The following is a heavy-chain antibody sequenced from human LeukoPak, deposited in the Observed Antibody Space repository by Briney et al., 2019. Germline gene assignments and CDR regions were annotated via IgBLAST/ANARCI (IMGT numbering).Heavy chain of an antibody. V-gene: IGHV4-34*01. J-gene: IGHJ4*02. Sequence: SETLSLTCAVYGGSFSGYYWSWIRQPPGKGLEWIGEINHSGSTNYNPSLKSRVTISVDTSKNQFSLKLSSVTAADTAVYYCARGSASSGWYRHWGQGTLVTVSS. CDR3: ARGSASSGWYRH. D-gene: IGHD6-19*01. CDR1: GGSFSGYY. CDR2: INHSGST.